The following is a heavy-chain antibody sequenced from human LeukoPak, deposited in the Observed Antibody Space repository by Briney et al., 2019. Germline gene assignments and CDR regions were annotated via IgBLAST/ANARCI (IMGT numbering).Heavy chain of an antibody. CDR2: INHSGST. V-gene: IGHV4-34*01. J-gene: IGHJ6*02. CDR3: ARGPTYYDFWSGDDPYYYYGMDV. Sequence: GSLRLSCAASGFTFSSYAMNWVRQAPGKGLEWIGEINHSGSTNYNPSLKSRVTISVDTSKNQFSLKLSSVTAADTAVYYCARGPTYYDFWSGDDPYYYYGMDVWGQGTTVTVSS. D-gene: IGHD3-3*01. CDR1: GFTFSSYA.